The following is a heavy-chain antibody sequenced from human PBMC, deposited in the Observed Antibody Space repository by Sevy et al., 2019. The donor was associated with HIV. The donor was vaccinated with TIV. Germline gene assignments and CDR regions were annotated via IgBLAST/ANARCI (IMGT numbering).Heavy chain of an antibody. V-gene: IGHV3-23*01. D-gene: IGHD6-25*01. CDR1: GLTFRNYV. J-gene: IGHJ3*02. CDR3: ARNLSPSGPFDI. CDR2: ISGSSGTT. Sequence: GGSLRLSCAASGLTFRNYVMSWVRQAPGKGLEWLSVISGSSGTTYAAESVKGRFTISRDNSKNTLYLHMSSLGAEDTAVYYCARNLSPSGPFDIWGQGTRVTVSS.